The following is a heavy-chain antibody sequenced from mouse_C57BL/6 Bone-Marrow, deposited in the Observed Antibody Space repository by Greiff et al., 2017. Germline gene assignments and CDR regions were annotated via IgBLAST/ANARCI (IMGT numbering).Heavy chain of an antibody. Sequence: QVQLKQPGAELVKPGASVKLSCKASGYTFTSYWMHWVKQRPGRGLEWIGRIDPNSGGTKYNEKFKSKATLTVDKPSGTAYMQLSSLTSEDSAVYYCAREGDYGWYFDVWGTGTTVTVSS. V-gene: IGHV1-72*01. D-gene: IGHD1-1*01. CDR1: GYTFTSYW. CDR3: AREGDYGWYFDV. CDR2: IDPNSGGT. J-gene: IGHJ1*03.